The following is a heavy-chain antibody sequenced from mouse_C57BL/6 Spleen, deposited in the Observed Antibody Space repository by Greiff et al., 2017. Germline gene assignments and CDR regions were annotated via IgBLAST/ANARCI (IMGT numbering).Heavy chain of an antibody. J-gene: IGHJ4*01. V-gene: IGHV5-9-1*02. CDR3: TREGVTTKYYAMDY. CDR2: ISSGGDYI. D-gene: IGHD2-2*01. CDR1: GFTFSSYA. Sequence: EVMLVESGEGLVKPGGSLKLSCAASGFTFSSYAMSWVRQTPEKRLEWVAYISSGGDYIYYADTVKGRFTISRDNARNTLYLQMSSLKSDDTAMYYCTREGVTTKYYAMDYWGQGTSVTVSS.